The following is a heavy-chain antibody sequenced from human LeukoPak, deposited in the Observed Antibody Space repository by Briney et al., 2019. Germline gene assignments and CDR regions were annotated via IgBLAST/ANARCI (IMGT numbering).Heavy chain of an antibody. Sequence: GRSLRLSCAASGFTFDDYAMHWVRQAPGKGLGWVSGISWNSGSIGYADSVKGRFTISRDNAKNSLYLQMNSLRAEDTALYYCAKDLVGATLRGGVDALDIWGQGTMVTVSS. D-gene: IGHD1-26*01. CDR2: ISWNSGSI. J-gene: IGHJ3*02. CDR3: AKDLVGATLRGGVDALDI. CDR1: GFTFDDYA. V-gene: IGHV3-9*01.